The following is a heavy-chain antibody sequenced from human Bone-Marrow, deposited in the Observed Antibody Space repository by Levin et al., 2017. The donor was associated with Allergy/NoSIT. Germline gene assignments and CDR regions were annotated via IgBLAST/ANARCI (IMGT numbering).Heavy chain of an antibody. Sequence: SCAASGFTFTSNAMHWVRQAPGKGLEWVAVISYDGSNKYYADSVKGRFTISRDNSKNTLYLQLNSLRPEDTAVYYCAIPPPGYCSGGRCSRGNWFDPWGQGTLVTVSS. V-gene: IGHV3-30-3*01. CDR3: AIPPPGYCSGGRCSRGNWFDP. D-gene: IGHD2-15*01. J-gene: IGHJ5*02. CDR1: GFTFTSNA. CDR2: ISYDGSNK.